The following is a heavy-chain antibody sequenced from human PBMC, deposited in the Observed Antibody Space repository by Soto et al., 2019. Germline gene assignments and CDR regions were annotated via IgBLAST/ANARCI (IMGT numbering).Heavy chain of an antibody. CDR2: VYYTGST. CDR1: GGSISNYS. CDR3: AKGQAGYSSGWSDY. Sequence: PSETLSLTCTVSGGSISNYSWSWIRQPPGKGLEWIGYVYYTGSTNYNPSLKSRVTISVDTSRNQFSLNLSSVTAADTAVYYCAKGQAGYSSGWSDYWGQGTLVTVSS. J-gene: IGHJ4*02. V-gene: IGHV4-59*01. D-gene: IGHD6-19*01.